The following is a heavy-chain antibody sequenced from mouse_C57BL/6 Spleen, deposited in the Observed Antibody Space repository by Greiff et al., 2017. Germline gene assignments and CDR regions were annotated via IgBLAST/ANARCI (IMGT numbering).Heavy chain of an antibody. CDR2: INPSNGGT. V-gene: IGHV1-53*01. CDR3: ARSSPIYDGYLAWFAY. CDR1: GYTFTSYW. Sequence: QVQLKQPGTELVKPGASVKLSCKASGYTFTSYWMHWVKQRPGQGLEWIGNINPSNGGTNYNEKFKSKATLTVDKSSSTAYMQLSSLTSEDSAVYYCARSSPIYDGYLAWFAYWGQGTLVTVSA. D-gene: IGHD2-3*01. J-gene: IGHJ3*01.